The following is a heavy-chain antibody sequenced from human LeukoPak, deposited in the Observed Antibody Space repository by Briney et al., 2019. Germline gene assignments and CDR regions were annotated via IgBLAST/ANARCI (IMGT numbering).Heavy chain of an antibody. CDR2: ISSSGSTI. V-gene: IGHV3-48*03. Sequence: PGGSLRLSCAASGFTFSSYEMNWVRQAPGKGLEWVSYISSSGSTIYYADSVKGRFTISRDNAKNSLYLQMNSLRAEDTAVYYCARDGSGRLRFLFDYWGQGTLVTVSS. CDR1: GFTFSSYE. J-gene: IGHJ4*02. CDR3: ARDGSGRLRFLFDY. D-gene: IGHD6-19*01.